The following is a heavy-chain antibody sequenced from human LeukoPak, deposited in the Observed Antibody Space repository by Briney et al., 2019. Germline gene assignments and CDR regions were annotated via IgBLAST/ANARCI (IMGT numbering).Heavy chain of an antibody. CDR1: GVSLSSHG. J-gene: IGHJ4*02. D-gene: IGHD1-1*01. CDR3: ARDRGNDFLDY. V-gene: IGHV3-33*01. CDR2: IWSDGSSE. Sequence: GGSLRLSCVVSGVSLSSHGIHWVRQAPGKGLEWVAFIWSDGSSEYYADSVKGRFTVSRDNSKNTVYLQINGLRVEDTAVYHCARDRGNDFLDYWGRGTLVTVSS.